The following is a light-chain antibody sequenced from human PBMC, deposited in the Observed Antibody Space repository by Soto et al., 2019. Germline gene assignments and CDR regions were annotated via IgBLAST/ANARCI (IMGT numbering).Light chain of an antibody. Sequence: QSALTQPASVSGSPGQSITISCTRTSSDIGSNNYVSWFQQRPGKAPTLIIYEVSNRPSGVSNHFSGSKSGNTASLTISGLLPEDEAEYYCSSYTTTTRLFGGGTQLTVL. V-gene: IGLV2-14*01. CDR1: SSDIGSNNY. J-gene: IGLJ3*02. CDR2: EVS. CDR3: SSYTTTTRL.